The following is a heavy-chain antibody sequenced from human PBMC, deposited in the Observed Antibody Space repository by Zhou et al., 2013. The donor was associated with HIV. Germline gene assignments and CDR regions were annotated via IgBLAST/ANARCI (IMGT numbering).Heavy chain of an antibody. CDR3: ARRRIYYDSSGYYYDY. CDR2: ISGDNGNT. V-gene: IGHV1-18*01. D-gene: IGHD3-22*01. CDR1: GYTFTLYD. Sequence: QVHLVQSGDEVKKPGASVKVSCKAAGYTFTLYDVSWVRQAPGQGLEWMGWISGDNGNTNYAQKVQGRVTMTTDTSTSTAYMELRSLRSDDTAVYYCARRRIYYDSSGYYYDYWGQGTLVTVSS. J-gene: IGHJ4*02.